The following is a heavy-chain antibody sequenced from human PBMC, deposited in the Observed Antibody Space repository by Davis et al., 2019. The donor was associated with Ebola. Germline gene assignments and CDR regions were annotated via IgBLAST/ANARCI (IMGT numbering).Heavy chain of an antibody. J-gene: IGHJ4*02. CDR2: INVDGSST. CDR3: ARDLRDSSDWWFFFDY. Sequence: PGGSLRLSCAASGFTFSIYWMHWVRQVPGKGLAWVSRINVDGSSTSYADSVRGRFTISRDNAKNTLYVQMNSLRVEDTAVYYCARDLRDSSDWWFFFDYWGQGALATVSS. V-gene: IGHV3-74*01. CDR1: GFTFSIYW. D-gene: IGHD3-22*01.